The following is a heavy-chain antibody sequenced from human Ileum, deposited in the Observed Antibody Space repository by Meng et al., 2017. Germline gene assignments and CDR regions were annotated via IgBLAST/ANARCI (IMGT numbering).Heavy chain of an antibody. CDR2: IFDTGPP. D-gene: IGHD1-26*01. J-gene: IGHJ5*02. V-gene: IGHV4-30-4*01. CDR1: GGSISSGDYY. Sequence: VQLQESGPGLVKSSQRLARTCTVSGGSISSGDYYWSWIRQPPGKGLEWIGYIFDTGPPSYSPPLRSRLSISMDTSKNQFSLRLTSVSAADTAVYYCAASLDGNRFDPWGQGTLVTVSS. CDR3: AASLDGNRFDP.